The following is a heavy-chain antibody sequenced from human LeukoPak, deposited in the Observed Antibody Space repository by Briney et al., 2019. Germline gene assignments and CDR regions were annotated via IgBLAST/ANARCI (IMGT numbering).Heavy chain of an antibody. CDR1: GYTFTSYF. CDR2: INPSGGST. V-gene: IGHV1-46*01. J-gene: IGHJ4*02. CDR3: ARVDISGFDY. D-gene: IGHD6-19*01. Sequence: ASVKVSCKASGYTFTSYFMHWLRQAPGQGLEWMGIINPSGGSTTYAQKFQGRVTMTRDTSTSTVYMELSSLRSEDTAVYYCARVDISGFDYWGQGTLVTVSS.